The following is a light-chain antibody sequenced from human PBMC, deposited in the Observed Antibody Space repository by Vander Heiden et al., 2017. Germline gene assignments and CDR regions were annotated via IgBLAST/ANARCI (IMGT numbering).Light chain of an antibody. Sequence: IVMTQSPDYLAVSLGERATSHCKSRPSCFYHSNNKNYLAWYQQKPGQPPKLLIYWASTRESGVPDRFSGSGSGTDFTLTISSLQAEDVAVYYCQQYYSTPPAFGQGTKLEIK. CDR2: WAS. CDR1: PSCFYHSNNKNY. V-gene: IGKV4-1*01. CDR3: QQYYSTPPA. J-gene: IGKJ2*01.